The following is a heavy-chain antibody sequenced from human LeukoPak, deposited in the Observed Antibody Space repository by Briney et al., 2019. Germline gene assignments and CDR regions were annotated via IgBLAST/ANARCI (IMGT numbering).Heavy chain of an antibody. V-gene: IGHV3-30-3*01. CDR1: GFTFSSYA. Sequence: GGSLRLSCAASGFTFSSYAMHWVRQAPGKGLEWVAVISYDGSNKYYADSVKGRFTISRDNSKNTLYLQMNSLRAEDTAVYYCARGTGIFRGVDYWGQGTLVTVSS. CDR2: ISYDGSNK. D-gene: IGHD3-10*01. J-gene: IGHJ4*02. CDR3: ARGTGIFRGVDY.